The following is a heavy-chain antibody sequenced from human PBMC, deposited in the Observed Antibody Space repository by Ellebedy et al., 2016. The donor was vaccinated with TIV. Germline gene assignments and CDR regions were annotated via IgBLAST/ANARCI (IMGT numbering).Heavy chain of an antibody. Sequence: ASVKVSCKASGYTFTSYGIGWVRQAPGQGLEWMGWISAYTGNTNYAQKFQGRVTMTRDTSTSTVYMELRSLRSEDTAVYYCARDGGVGIVVVTAMFDYWGQGTLVTVSS. V-gene: IGHV1-18*01. CDR1: GYTFTSYG. J-gene: IGHJ4*02. CDR3: ARDGGVGIVVVTAMFDY. CDR2: ISAYTGNT. D-gene: IGHD2-21*02.